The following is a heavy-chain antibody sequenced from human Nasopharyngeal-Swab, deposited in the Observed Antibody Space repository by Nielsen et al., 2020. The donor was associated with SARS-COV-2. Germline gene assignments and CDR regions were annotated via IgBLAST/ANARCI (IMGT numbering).Heavy chain of an antibody. Sequence: PGKGLEWIGYIYHSGSTYYNPSLKSRVTISVDTSKNQFSLKLSSVTAADTAVYYCARHLSHDYGDPETYYYFDYWGQGTLVTVSS. V-gene: IGHV4-30-2*04. J-gene: IGHJ4*02. CDR3: ARHLSHDYGDPETYYYFDY. CDR2: IYHSGST. D-gene: IGHD4-17*01.